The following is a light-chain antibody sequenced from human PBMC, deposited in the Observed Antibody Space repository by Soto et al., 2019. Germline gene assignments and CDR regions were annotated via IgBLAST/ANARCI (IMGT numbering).Light chain of an antibody. Sequence: EIVLTQSPATLSLSPGERATLSCRASQRISYNLAWYQQKPGQAPRLLIYDAGNSATGVPARFSSSGCGTDFTLSISSLEAEDFAVDYCQQRGDWAVYTFGHGSRLDI. CDR3: QQRGDWAVYT. CDR1: QRISYN. V-gene: IGKV3-11*01. J-gene: IGKJ2*01. CDR2: DAG.